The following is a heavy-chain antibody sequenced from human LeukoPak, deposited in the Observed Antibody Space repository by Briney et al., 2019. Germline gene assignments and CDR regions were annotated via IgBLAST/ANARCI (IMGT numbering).Heavy chain of an antibody. V-gene: IGHV3-33*01. J-gene: IGHJ4*02. CDR3: ARCFGSTSWGLDY. Sequence: GRSLRLSCAASGFTFSSYGMHWVRQAPGKGLEWVAVIWYDGSNKYYADSVKGRFTISRDNSKNTLYLQMNSLRAADTAVYYCARCFGSTSWGLDYWGQGTLVTVSS. CDR1: GFTFSSYG. D-gene: IGHD2-2*01. CDR2: IWYDGSNK.